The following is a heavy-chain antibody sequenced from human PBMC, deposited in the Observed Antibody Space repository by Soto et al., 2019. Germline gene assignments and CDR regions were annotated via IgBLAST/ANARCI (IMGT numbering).Heavy chain of an antibody. D-gene: IGHD6-13*01. CDR3: ARDGEQLVPVLIFDY. CDR1: GYTFTGYY. V-gene: IGHV1-2*04. Sequence: ASVKVSSKASGYTFTGYYMHWVRQAPGQGLEWMGWINPNSGGTNYAQKFQGWVTMTRDTSISTAYMELSRLRSDDTAVYYCARDGEQLVPVLIFDYWGQGTLVTVSS. J-gene: IGHJ4*02. CDR2: INPNSGGT.